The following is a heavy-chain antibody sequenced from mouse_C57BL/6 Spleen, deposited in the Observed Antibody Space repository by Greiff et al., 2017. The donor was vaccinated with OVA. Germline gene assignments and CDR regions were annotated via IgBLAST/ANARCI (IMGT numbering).Heavy chain of an antibody. D-gene: IGHD2-3*01. CDR3: ARNMGWLPLDY. CDR1: GYSFTGYY. J-gene: IGHJ2*01. V-gene: IGHV1-42*01. Sequence: EVQLQQSGPELVKPGASVKISCKASGYSFTGYYMNWVKQSPEKSLEWIGEINPSTGGTTYNQKFKAKATLTVDKSSSTAYMQLKSLTSEDSAVYYCARNMGWLPLDYWGQGTTLTVSS. CDR2: INPSTGGT.